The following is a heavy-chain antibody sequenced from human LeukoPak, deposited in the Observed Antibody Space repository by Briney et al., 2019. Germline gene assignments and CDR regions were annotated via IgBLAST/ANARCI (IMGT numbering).Heavy chain of an antibody. Sequence: GGSLRLSCAASGFTFSSYGMHWVRQAPGKGLEWVAFIRYDGSNKYYADSVKGRFTISRDNSKNTLYLQMNSLRAEDTAVYYGAKDRRSGGWELRPVDDYWGQGTLVTVSS. J-gene: IGHJ4*02. D-gene: IGHD1-26*01. CDR1: GFTFSSYG. CDR3: AKDRRSGGWELRPVDDY. V-gene: IGHV3-30*02. CDR2: IRYDGSNK.